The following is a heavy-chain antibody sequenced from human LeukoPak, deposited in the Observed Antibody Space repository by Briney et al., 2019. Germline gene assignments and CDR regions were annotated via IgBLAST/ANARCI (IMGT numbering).Heavy chain of an antibody. V-gene: IGHV3-23*01. CDR2: ISNHGGST. D-gene: IGHD1-26*01. CDR3: AKRLLPSGSYFYFDY. Sequence: PGGSLRLSCATSGFTFSGYAMSWVRQAPGKGLEWVSSISNHGGSTFYADSVKGRFTISRDNFKNTLYLQMNSLRAEDTAVYYCAKRLLPSGSYFYFDYWGQGTVVPVSS. CDR1: GFTFSGYA. J-gene: IGHJ4*02.